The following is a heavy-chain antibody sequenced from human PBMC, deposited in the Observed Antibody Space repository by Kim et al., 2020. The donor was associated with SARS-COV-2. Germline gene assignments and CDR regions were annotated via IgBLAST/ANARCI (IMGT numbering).Heavy chain of an antibody. V-gene: IGHV3-33*06. Sequence: GGSLRLSCAASGFTFSSYGMHWVRQAPGKGLEWVAVIWYDGSNKYYADSVKGRFTISRDNSKNTLYLQMNSLRAEDTAVYYCAKDFGGITMVRGVIIETHFDYWGQGTLVTVSS. J-gene: IGHJ4*02. D-gene: IGHD3-10*01. CDR3: AKDFGGITMVRGVIIETHFDY. CDR1: GFTFSSYG. CDR2: IWYDGSNK.